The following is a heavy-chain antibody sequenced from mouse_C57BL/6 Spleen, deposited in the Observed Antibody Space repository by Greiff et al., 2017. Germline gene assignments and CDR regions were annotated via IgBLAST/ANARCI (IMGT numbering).Heavy chain of an antibody. CDR1: GYSITSGYY. J-gene: IGHJ2*01. Sequence: ESGPGLVKPSQSLSLTCSVTGYSITSGYYWNWIRQFPGNKLEWMGYISYDGSNNYNPSLKNRISITRDTSKNQFFLKLNSVTTEDTATYYSTRGRSSGYNFDYWGQGTTLTVSS. V-gene: IGHV3-6*01. D-gene: IGHD3-2*02. CDR2: ISYDGSN. CDR3: TRGRSSGYNFDY.